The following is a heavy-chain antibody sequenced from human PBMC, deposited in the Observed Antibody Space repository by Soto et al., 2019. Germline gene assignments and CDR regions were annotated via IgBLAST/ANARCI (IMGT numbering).Heavy chain of an antibody. CDR3: ARDAVVGATDPRDIDY. V-gene: IGHV3-30-3*01. D-gene: IGHD1-26*01. J-gene: IGHJ4*02. Sequence: GASLRLSCAASGFTFRSYAMHWVRQAPGKGLEWLAVISYDGSNKYYADSVKGRFTISRDNSKNTLYLQMNSLRAEDTAVYYCARDAVVGATDPRDIDYWGQGTLVPVP. CDR2: ISYDGSNK. CDR1: GFTFRSYA.